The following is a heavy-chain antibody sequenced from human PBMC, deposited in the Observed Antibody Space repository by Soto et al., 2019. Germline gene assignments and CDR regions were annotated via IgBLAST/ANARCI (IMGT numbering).Heavy chain of an antibody. CDR1: GFSLSTSGVG. CDR3: AHIDPEIVTVGGHGGFDY. V-gene: IGHV2-5*02. D-gene: IGHD5-12*01. J-gene: IGHJ4*02. CDR2: IYWDDDK. Sequence: SGPTLVNPTQTLTLTCTLSGFSLSTSGVGVGWIRQPPGKALEWLALIYWDDDKRYSPSLKNRLTITKDTSKNQVVLTMTNVGPVDTATYFCAHIDPEIVTVGGHGGFDYWGQGTLVTVSS.